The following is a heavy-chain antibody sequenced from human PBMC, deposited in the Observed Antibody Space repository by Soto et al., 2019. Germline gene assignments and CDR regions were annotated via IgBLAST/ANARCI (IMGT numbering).Heavy chain of an antibody. Sequence: QVQLVESGGGVVQPGRSLKLSCAASGFTFSSYGMHWVRQAPGKGLEWVAVTWYDGSNTYYADSVKGRFTISRDNSKNTLYLQMNSLRAEDTAVYYCAREAGGYYFDYWGQGTLVTVSS. CDR3: AREAGGYYFDY. D-gene: IGHD3-10*01. CDR1: GFTFSSYG. V-gene: IGHV3-33*01. J-gene: IGHJ4*02. CDR2: TWYDGSNT.